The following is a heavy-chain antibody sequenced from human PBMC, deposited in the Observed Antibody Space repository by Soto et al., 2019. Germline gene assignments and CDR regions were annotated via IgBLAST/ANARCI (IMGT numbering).Heavy chain of an antibody. CDR3: AKDQASGQGSFDS. CDR2: ISYDGSNQ. V-gene: IGHV3-30*18. CDR1: GFVFRDSP. J-gene: IGHJ4*02. Sequence: GGSLRLSCGVSGFVFRDSPINWVRQAPDKGLEWVALISYDGSNQYYADSVKGRFTISRDNSKNTLFLQMNSLRADDTAVYYCAKDQASGQGSFDSWGQGTLVTVSS.